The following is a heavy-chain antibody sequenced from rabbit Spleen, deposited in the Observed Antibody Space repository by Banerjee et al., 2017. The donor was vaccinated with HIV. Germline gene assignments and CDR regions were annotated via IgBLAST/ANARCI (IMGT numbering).Heavy chain of an antibody. CDR2: IYTGNSKT. CDR3: ARDAGRGDYIDGVFNL. D-gene: IGHD8-1*01. J-gene: IGHJ4*01. V-gene: IGHV1S45*01. CDR1: GFSFSSSYD. Sequence: QEQLVESGGGLVKPGASLTLTCTASGFSFSSSYDMCWVRQAPGKGLEWIACIYTGNSKTYYASWAKGRFTISKTSSTTVTLQMTSLTVADTATYFCARDAGRGDYIDGVFNLWGQGTLVTVS.